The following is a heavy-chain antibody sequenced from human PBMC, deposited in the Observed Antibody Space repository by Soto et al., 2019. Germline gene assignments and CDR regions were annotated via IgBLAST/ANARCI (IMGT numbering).Heavy chain of an antibody. CDR2: MSYDGSNE. V-gene: IGHV3-30*18. D-gene: IGHD6-6*01. CDR3: AKVRHGSSYSAADY. Sequence: VHLVESGGGVVQPGRSLRLSCAASGFTFSNFGMHWVRQAPGTGLEWVAVMSYDGSNEYYGDSVKGRFTISRDSSKNTLFLQMNSLRAEDTAVYYCAKVRHGSSYSAADYWGQGTLVTVSS. J-gene: IGHJ4*02. CDR1: GFTFSNFG.